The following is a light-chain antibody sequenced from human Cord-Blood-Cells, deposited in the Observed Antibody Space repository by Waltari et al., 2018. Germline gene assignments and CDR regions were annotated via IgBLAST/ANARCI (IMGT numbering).Light chain of an antibody. V-gene: IGLV2-14*01. J-gene: IGLJ3*02. CDR1: SRAVGGYNY. CDR3: SSYTGSSLWV. Sequence: QSALTQPASVSGSPGQSITISCTGTSRAVGGYNYVSWYQQHPGKAPKLMIYDVSNRPAGVSNRFSGSKSVNTASLTISGLQAEDEADYYCSSYTGSSLWVFGGGTKLTVL. CDR2: DVS.